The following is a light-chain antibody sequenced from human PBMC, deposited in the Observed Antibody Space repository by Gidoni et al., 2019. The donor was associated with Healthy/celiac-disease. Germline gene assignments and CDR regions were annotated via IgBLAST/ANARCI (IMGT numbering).Light chain of an antibody. CDR2: D. CDR3: SSYTSSSTLVV. Sequence: QSALTQPASVSGSPGQSITISCTGTSSDVGGYNYVSWYQQHPGKAPKLMIYDVSGSKSGNTASLTISGLQAEDEADYYCSSYTSSSTLVVFGGGTKLTVL. CDR1: SSDVGGYNY. J-gene: IGLJ2*01. V-gene: IGLV2-14*01.